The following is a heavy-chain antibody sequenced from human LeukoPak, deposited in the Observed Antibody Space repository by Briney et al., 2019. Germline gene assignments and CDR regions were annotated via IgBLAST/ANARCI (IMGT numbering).Heavy chain of an antibody. D-gene: IGHD3-9*01. CDR1: GGSISSNNW. V-gene: IGHV4-4*02. CDR2: MYHSGST. CDR3: ARKRRDWAYDILTGYYAYFDY. Sequence: DPSGTLSLTCAVSGGSISSNNWWSWVRQPPGKGLEWIGEMYHSGSTNYNPSLKSRVTISVDTSKNQFSLKLSSVTAADTAVYYCARKRRDWAYDILTGYYAYFDYWGQGTLVTVSS. J-gene: IGHJ4*02.